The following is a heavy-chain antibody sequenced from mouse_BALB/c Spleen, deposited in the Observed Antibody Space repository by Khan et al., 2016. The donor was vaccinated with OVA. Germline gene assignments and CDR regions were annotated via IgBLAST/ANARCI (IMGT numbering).Heavy chain of an antibody. CDR3: ARSGTISTVVITDFDY. J-gene: IGHJ2*01. Sequence: EVQLVESGPGLVKPSQSLSLTCPVTGYSITSDFAWNWIRQFPGNKLEWMGYIKYSGITRYNPSLQSRFSITRTPSKNQFFLQLSSVATEDTATDYCARSGTISTVVITDFDYWGQGTTLTVSS. CDR1: GYSITSDFA. V-gene: IGHV3-2*02. CDR2: IKYSGIT. D-gene: IGHD1-1*01.